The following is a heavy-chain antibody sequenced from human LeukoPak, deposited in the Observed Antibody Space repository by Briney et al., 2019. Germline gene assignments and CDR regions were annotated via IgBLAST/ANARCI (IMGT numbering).Heavy chain of an antibody. CDR3: WVRYSPDAFDI. CDR1: GFTFSSRG. D-gene: IGHD3-9*01. Sequence: PGGSLRLSCATSGFTFSSRGMHWVRQAPGKGLEWVAFIRYDGSEKDYADPVKGRFTISRDNSKSTLYLQMNSLRAEDTAVYYCWVRYSPDAFDIWGQGTMVTVSS. J-gene: IGHJ3*02. CDR2: IRYDGSEK. V-gene: IGHV3-30*02.